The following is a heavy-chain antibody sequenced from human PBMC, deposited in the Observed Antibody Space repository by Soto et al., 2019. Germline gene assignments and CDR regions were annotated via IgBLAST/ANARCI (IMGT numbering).Heavy chain of an antibody. CDR2: IYSGGST. V-gene: IGHV3-66*01. J-gene: IGHJ6*03. CDR1: GFTVSSNY. CDR3: ASGDYYYYYMDV. D-gene: IGHD3-16*01. Sequence: GGSLRLSCAASGFTVSSNYMSWVRQAPGKGLEWVSVIYSGGSTYYADSVKGRFTISRDNSKNTLYLQMNSLRAEDTAVYYCASGDYYYYYMDVWGKGTTVTVSS.